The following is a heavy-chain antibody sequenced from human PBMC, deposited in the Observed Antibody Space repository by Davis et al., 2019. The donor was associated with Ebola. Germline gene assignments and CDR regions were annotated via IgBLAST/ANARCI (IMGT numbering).Heavy chain of an antibody. D-gene: IGHD1-1*01. V-gene: IGHV4-59*12. J-gene: IGHJ5*02. CDR3: ARDGGVQLERPGWFDP. Sequence: SETLSLTCAVYGGSFSGYYWSWIRQPPGKGLEWIGYIYYSGSTNYNPSLKSRVTISVDTSKNQFSLKLSSVTAADTAVYYCARDGGVQLERPGWFDPWGQGTLVTVSS. CDR2: IYYSGST. CDR1: GGSFSGYY.